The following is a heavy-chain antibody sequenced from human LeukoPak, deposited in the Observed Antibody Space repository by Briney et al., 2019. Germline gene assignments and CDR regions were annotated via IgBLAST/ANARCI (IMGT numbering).Heavy chain of an antibody. J-gene: IGHJ4*02. CDR2: ISRSSNYI. Sequence: IPGGSLRLSCAASGFTFSSMNWVRQAPGKGLEWVSSISRSSNYIYYADSVKGRFTISRDNAKNSLYLQMNSLRAEDTAVYYCGRVAEAAAFDYWGQGILVTVSS. CDR3: GRVAEAAAFDY. D-gene: IGHD6-13*01. CDR1: GFTFSS. V-gene: IGHV3-21*01.